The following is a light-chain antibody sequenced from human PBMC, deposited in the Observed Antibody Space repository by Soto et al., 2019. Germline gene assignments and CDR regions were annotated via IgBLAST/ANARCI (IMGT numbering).Light chain of an antibody. J-gene: IGKJ3*01. Sequence: EIVLTQSPGPLSLSPGERATLSCWASQNVASNNLAWYQQKPGQAPRVLIYAASTRATGIPERFSGSGSGTDFTLTISRLEPEDFVVYYCQQYGRSPFTFGPGTKVDIK. CDR3: QQYGRSPFT. CDR2: AAS. V-gene: IGKV3-20*01. CDR1: QNVASNN.